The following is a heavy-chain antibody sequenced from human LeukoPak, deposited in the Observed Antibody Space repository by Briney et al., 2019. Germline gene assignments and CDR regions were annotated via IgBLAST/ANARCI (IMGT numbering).Heavy chain of an antibody. V-gene: IGHV3-7*01. D-gene: IGHD3-22*01. Sequence: GGSLRLSCTASGFIFSSFWMAWVRQAPGKGLEWVANIKSDGSLQFYGDSVKGRFTISRDNAKNSLYLQMNNLRAEDTALYYCATSYDSSGCDWGQGTLVTVSS. CDR3: ATSYDSSGCD. CDR1: GFIFSSFW. CDR2: IKSDGSLQ. J-gene: IGHJ4*02.